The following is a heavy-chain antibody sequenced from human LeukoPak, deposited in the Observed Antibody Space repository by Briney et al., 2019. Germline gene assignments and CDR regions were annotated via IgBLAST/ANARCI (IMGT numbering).Heavy chain of an antibody. Sequence: GGSLRLSCAASGFTFDDYGMSWVRQAPGKGLEWVSGINWNGGSTGYADSVKGRFTISRDNAKNSLYLQMNSLRAEDTAVYYCAREGTSGSYYTYYYMDVWGKGTTVTISS. J-gene: IGHJ6*03. CDR2: INWNGGST. CDR1: GFTFDDYG. D-gene: IGHD1-26*01. CDR3: AREGTSGSYYTYYYMDV. V-gene: IGHV3-20*04.